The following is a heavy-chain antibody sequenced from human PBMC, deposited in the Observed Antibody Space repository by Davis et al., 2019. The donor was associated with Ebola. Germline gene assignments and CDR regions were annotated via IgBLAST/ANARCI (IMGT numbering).Heavy chain of an antibody. Sequence: GESLKISCAASGFTFSGSAMHWVRQASGKGLEWVGRIRSKANSYATAYAASVKGRFTISRDDSKNTAYLQMNSLKPEDTAVYYCSQSVGGGDYWGQGTLVTVSS. D-gene: IGHD2-15*01. CDR3: SQSVGGGDY. CDR2: IRSKANSYAT. V-gene: IGHV3-73*01. CDR1: GFTFSGSA. J-gene: IGHJ4*02.